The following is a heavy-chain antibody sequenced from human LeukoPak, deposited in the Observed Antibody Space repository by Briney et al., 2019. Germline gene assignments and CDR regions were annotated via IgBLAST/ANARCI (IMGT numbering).Heavy chain of an antibody. J-gene: IGHJ4*02. Sequence: PSGTLSLTCAVYGGSFSGYYWSWIRQPPGKGLEWIGEINHSGSTNYNPSLKSRVTISVDTSKNQFSLKLSSVTAADTAVYYCARGSDYDYVWGSYRPKKTIDYWGQGTLVTVSS. V-gene: IGHV4-34*01. CDR1: GGSFSGYY. D-gene: IGHD3-16*02. CDR3: ARGSDYDYVWGSYRPKKTIDY. CDR2: INHSGST.